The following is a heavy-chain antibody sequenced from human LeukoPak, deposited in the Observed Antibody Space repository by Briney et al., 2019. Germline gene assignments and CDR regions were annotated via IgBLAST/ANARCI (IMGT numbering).Heavy chain of an antibody. J-gene: IGHJ4*02. CDR2: IIPIFGTA. CDR3: ARGYSYGFFSDY. D-gene: IGHD5-18*01. CDR1: GYTFTSYG. Sequence: SVKVSCKASGYTFTSYGISWVRQAPGQGLEWMGGIIPIFGTANYAQKFQGRVTITADESTSTAYMELSSLRSGDTAVYYCARGYSYGFFSDYWGQGTLVTVSS. V-gene: IGHV1-69*13.